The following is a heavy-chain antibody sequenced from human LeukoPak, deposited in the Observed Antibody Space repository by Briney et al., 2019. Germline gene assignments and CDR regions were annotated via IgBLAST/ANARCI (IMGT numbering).Heavy chain of an antibody. CDR2: IIPIFGTA. Sequence: GASVKVSCKASGGTFSSYAISWVRQAPGQGLEWMGGIIPIFGTANYAQKFQGRVTITADESTSTAYMELSSLRSEDTAVYYCARGPAYYDILTGYDYWGQGTLVTVSS. D-gene: IGHD3-9*01. J-gene: IGHJ4*02. CDR3: ARGPAYYDILTGYDY. CDR1: GGTFSSYA. V-gene: IGHV1-69*13.